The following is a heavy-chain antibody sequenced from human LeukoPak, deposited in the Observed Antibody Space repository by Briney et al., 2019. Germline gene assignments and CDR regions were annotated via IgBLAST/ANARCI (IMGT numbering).Heavy chain of an antibody. V-gene: IGHV1-69*01. J-gene: IGHJ4*02. Sequence: SVKVSCKASGGTFSSYAISWVRQAPGQGLEWMGGIIPIFCTANHAQKFQGRVTITADESTSTAYMELSSLRSEDTAVYYCARAPIAAAGTIFDYWGQGTLVTVSS. CDR2: IIPIFCTA. CDR3: ARAPIAAAGTIFDY. CDR1: GGTFSSYA. D-gene: IGHD6-13*01.